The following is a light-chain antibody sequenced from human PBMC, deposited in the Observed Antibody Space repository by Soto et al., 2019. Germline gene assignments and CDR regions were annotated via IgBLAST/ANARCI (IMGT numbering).Light chain of an antibody. CDR1: QSISSY. V-gene: IGKV1-39*01. J-gene: IGKJ1*01. CDR3: QQRYSTPQT. Sequence: DIQMTQSPSSLSASVGDRVTITCRASQSISSYLNWYQQKPGKAPKLLIYAASILQSGVPSRFSGSGSGTDFTLTINSLQPEDFATYYCQQRYSTPQTFGQGTKVHIK. CDR2: AAS.